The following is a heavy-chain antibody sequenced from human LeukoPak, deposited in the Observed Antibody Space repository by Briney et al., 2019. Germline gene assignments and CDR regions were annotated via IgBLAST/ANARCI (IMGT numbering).Heavy chain of an antibody. J-gene: IGHJ4*02. CDR2: ISSSSSYI. D-gene: IGHD3-22*01. CDR1: GFTFITYS. V-gene: IGHV3-21*04. CDR3: ARGGYYDNSGASDY. Sequence: SGGSLRLSCAASGFTFITYSMNWVRQAPGKGLEWVSSISSSSSYIYYADSVRGRFTISRDNPKNSLYLQMNSLRAEDTALYYCARGGYYDNSGASDYWGQGTLVSVSS.